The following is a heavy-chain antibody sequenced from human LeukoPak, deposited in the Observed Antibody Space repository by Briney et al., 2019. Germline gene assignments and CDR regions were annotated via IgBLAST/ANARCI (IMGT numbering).Heavy chain of an antibody. CDR3: ATGRKDYYGSGSYADY. D-gene: IGHD3-10*01. CDR1: GYTLTELS. Sequence: EASVEVSCKVSGYTLTELSMHWVRQAPGKGLEWMGGFDPEDGETIYAQKFQGRVTMTEDTSTDTAYMELSSLRSEDTAVYYCATGRKDYYGSGSYADYWGQGTLVTVSS. V-gene: IGHV1-24*01. CDR2: FDPEDGET. J-gene: IGHJ4*02.